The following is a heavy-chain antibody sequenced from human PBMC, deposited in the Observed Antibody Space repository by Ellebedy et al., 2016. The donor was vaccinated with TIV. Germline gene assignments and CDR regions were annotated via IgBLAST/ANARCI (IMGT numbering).Heavy chain of an antibody. D-gene: IGHD6-19*01. V-gene: IGHV1-18*01. CDR1: GYTFTSYG. J-gene: IGHJ4*02. CDR2: ISADNGNT. CDR3: ARAGYSSGWADFKAPVY. Sequence: ASVKVSXXTSGYTFTSYGISWVRQAPGQGLEWMGWISADNGNTNYAQKLQGRVTMTTDTSTSTAYMELRSLRSDDTAVYYCARAGYSSGWADFKAPVYWGQGTLVTVSS.